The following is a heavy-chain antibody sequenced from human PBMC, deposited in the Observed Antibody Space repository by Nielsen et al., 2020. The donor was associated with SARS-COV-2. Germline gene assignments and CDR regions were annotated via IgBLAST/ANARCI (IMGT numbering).Heavy chain of an antibody. CDR1: GFTFSSYS. J-gene: IGHJ4*02. Sequence: GGSMPLSCAASGFTFSSYSMNWVRQAPGKGLDWVSSISSNSSYIYYAESVKGRFTISRDNAKNSLYLQMNSLRAEDTAVYYCARGSGTHYDILTGYYPYYFDYWGQGTLVTVSS. CDR2: ISSNSSYI. CDR3: ARGSGTHYDILTGYYPYYFDY. D-gene: IGHD3-9*01. V-gene: IGHV3-21*01.